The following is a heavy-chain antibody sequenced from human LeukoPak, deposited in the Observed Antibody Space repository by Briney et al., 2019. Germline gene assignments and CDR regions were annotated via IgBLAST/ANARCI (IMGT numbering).Heavy chain of an antibody. J-gene: IGHJ4*02. CDR1: GYTFTSYD. Sequence: GASVKVSCTASGYTFTSYDINWVRQATGQGLEWMGWMNPNSGNTGYAQKFQGRVTMTRNTSISTAYMELSSLKSEDTAVYYCATRRGAVAGIGYYFDYWGQGTLVTVSS. V-gene: IGHV1-8*01. CDR2: MNPNSGNT. CDR3: ATRRGAVAGIGYYFDY. D-gene: IGHD6-19*01.